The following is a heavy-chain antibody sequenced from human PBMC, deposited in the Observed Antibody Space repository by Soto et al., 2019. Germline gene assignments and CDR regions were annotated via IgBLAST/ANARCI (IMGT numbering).Heavy chain of an antibody. CDR2: IYWDDDK. Sequence: QITLKESGPTLVKPTQTLTLTCTFSGFSLSTSGVGVGWIRQPPGKALEWLALIYWDDDKRYSPSLKSRLTITKDPHKNQVVLTMTNMDPVDTATYYCAHSLIGYYYDSSGSNWFDPWGQGTLVTVAS. J-gene: IGHJ5*02. CDR3: AHSLIGYYYDSSGSNWFDP. D-gene: IGHD3-22*01. V-gene: IGHV2-5*02. CDR1: GFSLSTSGVG.